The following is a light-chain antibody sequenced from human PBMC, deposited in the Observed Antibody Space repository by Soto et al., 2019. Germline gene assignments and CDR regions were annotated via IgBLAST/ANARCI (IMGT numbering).Light chain of an antibody. CDR2: GAS. CDR3: QQYNNWPWT. CDR1: QSVSSN. V-gene: IGKV3-15*01. J-gene: IGKJ1*01. Sequence: EIVMTPSPATLSVSPGESATLSCRASQSVSSNLAWYQQKPGQAPRLLIYGASTRATGIPARFSGSGSGTEFTLTISSLQSEDFAVYYCQQYNNWPWTFGQGTKVDIK.